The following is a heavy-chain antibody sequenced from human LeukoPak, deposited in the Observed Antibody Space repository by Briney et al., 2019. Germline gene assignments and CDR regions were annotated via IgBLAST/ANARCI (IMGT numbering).Heavy chain of an antibody. J-gene: IGHJ3*02. D-gene: IGHD4-17*01. CDR3: ARLLAVTTDYAFDI. CDR2: IYTSEST. CDR1: GGSISSYY. V-gene: IGHV4-4*07. Sequence: SETLSLTCTGSGGSISSYYWSWIRQPAGKGLECIGRIYTSESTNYNPSLKSLVTISVDTSKNQYSLKLSSVTAADTAVYYCARLLAVTTDYAFDIWGQGTMVTVSS.